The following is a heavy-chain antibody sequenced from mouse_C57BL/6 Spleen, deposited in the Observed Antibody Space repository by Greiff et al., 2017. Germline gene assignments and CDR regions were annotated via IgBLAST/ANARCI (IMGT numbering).Heavy chain of an antibody. CDR2: INPSSGYT. V-gene: IGHV1-4*01. CDR3: ARYRDGYYVGYFDV. CDR1: GYTFTSYT. D-gene: IGHD2-3*01. Sequence: VQLQQSGAELARPGASVKMSCKASGYTFTSYTMHWVKQRPGQGLEWIGYINPSSGYTKYNQKFKDKATLTADKSSSTAYMQLSSLTSEDSAVYYCARYRDGYYVGYFDVWGTGTTVTVSS. J-gene: IGHJ1*03.